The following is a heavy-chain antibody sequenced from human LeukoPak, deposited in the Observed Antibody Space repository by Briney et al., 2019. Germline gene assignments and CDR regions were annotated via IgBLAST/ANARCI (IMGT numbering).Heavy chain of an antibody. J-gene: IGHJ6*04. D-gene: IGHD3-10*02. V-gene: IGHV3-43D*03. Sequence: PGGSLRLSCAASGFSFYDYAMHWVRQAPGKGLEWVSVISWDAGSIFYADSVKGRFTISRDNAKNSLYLQMNSLRAEDTAVYYCAELGITMIGGVWGKGTTVTISS. CDR2: ISWDAGSI. CDR1: GFSFYDYA. CDR3: AELGITMIGGV.